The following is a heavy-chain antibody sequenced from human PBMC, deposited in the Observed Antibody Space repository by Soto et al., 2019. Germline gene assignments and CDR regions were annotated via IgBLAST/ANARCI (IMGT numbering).Heavy chain of an antibody. J-gene: IGHJ3*02. CDR1: GGYISSSSYY. CDR2: IYYSGST. Sequence: SETMSLTCTVSGGYISSSSYYWGWINQPPGKGLEWIGSIYYSGSTYYNPSLKSRVTISVDTSKNQFSLKLSSVTAADTAVYYCARHPIELGVASSPEYAFDIWGQGTMVTVSS. V-gene: IGHV4-39*01. D-gene: IGHD3-3*01. CDR3: ARHPIELGVASSPEYAFDI.